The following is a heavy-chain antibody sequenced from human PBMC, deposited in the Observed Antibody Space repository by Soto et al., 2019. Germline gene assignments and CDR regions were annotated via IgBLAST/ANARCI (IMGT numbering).Heavy chain of an antibody. J-gene: IGHJ6*02. CDR1: GFTFDDYT. CDR3: VNDQGGGITMVRGTLYGMDV. Sequence: DVQLVESGGVVVQPGGSLRLSCAASGFTFDDYTMHWVRQAPGKGLEWVSLISWDGGSTYYADSVKGRFTISRDNSKNSLFLQMNSLGTEETALYYCVNDQGGGITMVRGTLYGMDVWGQGTTVTVSS. V-gene: IGHV3-43*01. D-gene: IGHD3-10*01. CDR2: ISWDGGST.